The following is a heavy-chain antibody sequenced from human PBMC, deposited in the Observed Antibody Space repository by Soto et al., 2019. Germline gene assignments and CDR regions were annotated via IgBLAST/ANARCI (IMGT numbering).Heavy chain of an antibody. CDR3: AGQGGYYY. D-gene: IGHD5-12*01. Sequence: GSLRLSCADTGXTVRTNWMSWVRQAPGKGLEWVSSFSGSGDDTLYADSLNGLFTIYRDNSKNTVYLKMNSLRAEDTALYYCAGQGGYYYLGQGTLGTVS. J-gene: IGHJ4*02. V-gene: IGHV3-23*01. CDR2: FSGSGDDT. CDR1: GXTVRTNW.